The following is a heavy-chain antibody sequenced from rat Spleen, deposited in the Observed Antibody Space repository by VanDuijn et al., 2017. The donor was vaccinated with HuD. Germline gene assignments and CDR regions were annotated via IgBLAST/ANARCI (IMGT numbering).Heavy chain of an antibody. CDR3: GKGMGITN. CDR2: ISTGGGNT. V-gene: IGHV5-25*01. J-gene: IGHJ2*01. Sequence: EVQLVESGGGLVQPKESLKISCAASGFTFSSFPMAWVRQAPKKGVEWVASISTGGGNTYYRDSVKGRFTISRDNAENTVYLQMNSLRSEDTATYYCGKGMGITNWGQGVMVTVSS. D-gene: IGHD1-9*01. CDR1: GFTFSSFP.